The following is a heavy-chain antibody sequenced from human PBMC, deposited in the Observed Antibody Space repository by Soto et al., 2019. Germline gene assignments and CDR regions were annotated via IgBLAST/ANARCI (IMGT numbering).Heavy chain of an antibody. J-gene: IGHJ6*02. Sequence: SETLSLTCAVSGGSISSNTWWSWVRQPPGKGLEWIGEIYHTGNTNYNPSLKSRVTISVDKSKNQFSLRLTSVTAADTAVYYCTRDPNYGMDVWGQGTTVTVSS. CDR3: TRDPNYGMDV. V-gene: IGHV4-4*02. CDR2: IYHTGNT. CDR1: GGSISSNTW.